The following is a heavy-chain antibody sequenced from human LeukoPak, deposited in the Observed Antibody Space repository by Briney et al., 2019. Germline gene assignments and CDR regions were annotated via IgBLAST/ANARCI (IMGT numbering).Heavy chain of an antibody. CDR1: GFTFSSYS. J-gene: IGHJ6*03. CDR2: ISGSGGST. Sequence: PGGSLRLSCAASGFTFSSYSVNWVRQAPGKGLEWVSAISGSGGSTYYADSVKGRFTISRDNSKNTLYLQMNSLRAEDTAVYYCAKNFFPAYYYYMDVWGKGTTVTVYS. CDR3: AKNFFPAYYYYMDV. D-gene: IGHD2/OR15-2a*01. V-gene: IGHV3-23*01.